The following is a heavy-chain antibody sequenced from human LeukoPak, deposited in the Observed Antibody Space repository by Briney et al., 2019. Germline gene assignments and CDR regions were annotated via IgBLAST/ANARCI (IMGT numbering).Heavy chain of an antibody. D-gene: IGHD6-13*01. CDR3: ARGGYSSSWLYYYDGMDV. CDR2: IIPIFGTA. V-gene: IGHV1-69*05. CDR1: GGTFSSYA. J-gene: IGHJ6*02. Sequence: ASVKVSCKASGGTFSSYAISWVRQAPGQGLEWMGGIIPIFGTANYAQKFQGRVTITTDESTSTAYMELSSLRSEDTAVYYCARGGYSSSWLYYYDGMDVWGQGTTVTVSS.